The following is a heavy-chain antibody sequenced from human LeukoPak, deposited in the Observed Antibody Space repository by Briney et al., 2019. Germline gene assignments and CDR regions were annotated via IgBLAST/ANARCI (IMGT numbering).Heavy chain of an antibody. V-gene: IGHV3-43*02. CDR2: VNGNGGST. CDR1: GFNFDEYP. J-gene: IGHJ4*02. D-gene: IGHD3-10*01. CDR3: AKFYGSGTYYNNYFDY. Sequence: GGSLRLSCAASGFNFDEYPMHWVRQAPGKGLEWVAAVNGNGGSTDYADSVKGRCTISRDNNKNSLFLQMNSLRTEDTALYYCAKFYGSGTYYNNYFDYWGQGTLVTVSS.